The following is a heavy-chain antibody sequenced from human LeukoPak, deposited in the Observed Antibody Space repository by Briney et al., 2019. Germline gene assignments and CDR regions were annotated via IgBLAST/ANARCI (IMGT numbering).Heavy chain of an antibody. V-gene: IGHV3-23*01. CDR3: ARAGDYYGMDV. CDR1: GFTFTTYA. CDR2: IGGGGVRT. J-gene: IGHJ6*02. Sequence: PGGSLRLSCAASGFTFTTYAMSWVRQAPGKGLEWVSAIGGGGVRTYYADSVKGRFTISRDNYKNTLYLQMNSLRAEDTSVYYCARAGDYYGMDVWGQGTTVTVSS.